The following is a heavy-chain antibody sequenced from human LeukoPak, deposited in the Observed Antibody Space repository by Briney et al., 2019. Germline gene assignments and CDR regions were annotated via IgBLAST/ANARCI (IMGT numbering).Heavy chain of an antibody. CDR3: AREESGAFIFDY. CDR1: GFTFSSYG. V-gene: IGHV3-33*01. J-gene: IGHJ4*02. D-gene: IGHD4-17*01. CDR2: IWYDGSNK. Sequence: GRSLRLSCAASGFTFSSYGMHWVRQAPGKGLEWVAVIWYDGSNKYYADSVKGRFTISRDNSKNTLYLQMNSLRAEDTAVYYCAREESGAFIFDYWGQGTLVTVSS.